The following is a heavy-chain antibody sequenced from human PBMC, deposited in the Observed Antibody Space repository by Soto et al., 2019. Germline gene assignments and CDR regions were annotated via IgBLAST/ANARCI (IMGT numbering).Heavy chain of an antibody. CDR2: ISGSGGST. Sequence: GGSLRLSCSASGFTFSSYAMSWVRQAPGKGLEWVSAISGSGGSTYYADSVKGRFTISRDNSKNTLYLQMNSLRAEDTAVYYCANDPWGYYDFWSGYYEVFDYWGQGTLVTVSS. CDR1: GFTFSSYA. D-gene: IGHD3-3*01. J-gene: IGHJ4*02. CDR3: ANDPWGYYDFWSGYYEVFDY. V-gene: IGHV3-23*01.